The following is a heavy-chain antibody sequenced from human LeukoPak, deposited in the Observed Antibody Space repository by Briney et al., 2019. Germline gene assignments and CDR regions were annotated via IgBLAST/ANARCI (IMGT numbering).Heavy chain of an antibody. V-gene: IGHV1-69*05. CDR1: GGTFSSYA. CDR2: IIPIFGTA. CDR3: ARDRASFLAHALDI. D-gene: IGHD3-3*01. Sequence: SVKVSCKASGGTFSSYAISWVRQAPGQGLEWMGGIIPIFGTANYAQKFQGRVTITTDESTSTAYMELSSLRSEDTAVYYCARDRASFLAHALDIWGQGTMVTVSS. J-gene: IGHJ3*02.